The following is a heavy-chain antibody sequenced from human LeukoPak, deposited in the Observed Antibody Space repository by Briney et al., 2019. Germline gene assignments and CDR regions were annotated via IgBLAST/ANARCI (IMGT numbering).Heavy chain of an antibody. CDR3: ARITEVAYDSSGAFDI. CDR2: ISNSGSTI. Sequence: GSLRLSCAASGFTFSRYEMNWVRQAPGKGLERVSYISNSGSTIYNADSVKGRFTISRDNAKKSLYLQMNSLRAEDTALYYCARITEVAYDSSGAFDIWGQGTMVTVSS. J-gene: IGHJ3*02. D-gene: IGHD3-22*01. CDR1: GFTFSRYE. V-gene: IGHV3-48*03.